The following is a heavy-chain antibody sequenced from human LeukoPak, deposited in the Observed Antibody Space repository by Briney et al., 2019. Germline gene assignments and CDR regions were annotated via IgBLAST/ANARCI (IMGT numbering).Heavy chain of an antibody. V-gene: IGHV1-46*01. CDR1: GYTFTYYY. D-gene: IGHD6-6*01. CDR3: ATIAASDAEYFQH. CDR2: INPSSGST. J-gene: IGHJ1*01. Sequence: VASVTVSFTASGYTFTYYYMHWVRQAPGQGLEWMGIINPSSGSTSYAQKFQGRVTITRETATRTVYMDVSSLRSDDTAVYYCATIAASDAEYFQHWGQGTLVTVSS.